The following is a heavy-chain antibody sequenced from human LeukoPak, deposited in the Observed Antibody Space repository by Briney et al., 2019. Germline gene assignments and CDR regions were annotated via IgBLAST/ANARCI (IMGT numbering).Heavy chain of an antibody. V-gene: IGHV4-39*07. J-gene: IGHJ4*02. CDR3: ARDRGFGELPHY. CDR2: IYHSGST. CDR1: GGSISSSSYY. Sequence: SETLSLTCTVSGGSISSSSYYWGWIRQPPGKGLEWIGSIYHSGSTYYNPSLKSRVTISVDTSKNQFFLKLTSVTAADTAVYYCARDRGFGELPHYWGQGTLVAVSS. D-gene: IGHD3-10*01.